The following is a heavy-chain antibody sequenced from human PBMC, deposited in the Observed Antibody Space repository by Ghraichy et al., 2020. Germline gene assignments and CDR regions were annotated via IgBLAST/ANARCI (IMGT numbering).Heavy chain of an antibody. V-gene: IGHV4-34*01. CDR1: GGSFSGYY. Sequence: SETLSLTCAVYGGSFSGYYWSWIRQPPGKGLEWIGEINHSGSTNYNPSLKSRVTISVDTSKNQFSLKLSSVTAADTAVYYCARAYDSRPLRFDYWGQGTLVTVSS. J-gene: IGHJ4*02. CDR2: INHSGST. D-gene: IGHD3-22*01. CDR3: ARAYDSRPLRFDY.